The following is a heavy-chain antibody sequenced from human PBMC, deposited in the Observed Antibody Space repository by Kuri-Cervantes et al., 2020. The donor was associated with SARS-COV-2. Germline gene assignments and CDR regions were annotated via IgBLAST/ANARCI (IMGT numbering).Heavy chain of an antibody. J-gene: IGHJ5*02. V-gene: IGHV4-39*01. D-gene: IGHD2-21*01. CDR2: IYYSGST. Sequence: ESLKISCTVSGGSISSSSYYWGWIRQPPGKGREWFGSIYYSGSTYYNPSLKSRVTISVDTSKNQFSLKLSPVTAADTAVYYCARQGVVIDIKGWFDPWGQGTLVTVSS. CDR3: ARQGVVIDIKGWFDP. CDR1: GGSISSSSYY.